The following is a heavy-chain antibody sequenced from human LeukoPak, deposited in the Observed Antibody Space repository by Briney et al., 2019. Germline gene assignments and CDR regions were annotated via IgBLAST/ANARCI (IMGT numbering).Heavy chain of an antibody. CDR2: INHSGST. Sequence: SETLSLTCTVSGGSISSGSYYWSWIRQPPGKGLEWIGEINHSGSTNYNPSLKSRVTISVDTSKNQFSLKLSSVTAADTAVYYCARHYRVYYSGSPGVGFDPWGQGTLVTVSS. CDR1: GGSISSGSYY. D-gene: IGHD1-26*01. J-gene: IGHJ5*02. V-gene: IGHV4-39*01. CDR3: ARHYRVYYSGSPGVGFDP.